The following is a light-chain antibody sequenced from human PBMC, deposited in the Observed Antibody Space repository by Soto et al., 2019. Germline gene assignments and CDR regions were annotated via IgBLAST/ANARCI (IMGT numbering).Light chain of an antibody. Sequence: EIVLTQYPGTLSLSPGERATLSCRASQSVSSSYLAWYQQKPGQAPRLLIYTTSIRATGIPDRFSGSGSGTDFTLTISRLEPEDFAVYYCQQYGSSPWVFGQGTKVDI. J-gene: IGKJ1*01. CDR3: QQYGSSPWV. V-gene: IGKV3-20*01. CDR1: QSVSSSY. CDR2: TTS.